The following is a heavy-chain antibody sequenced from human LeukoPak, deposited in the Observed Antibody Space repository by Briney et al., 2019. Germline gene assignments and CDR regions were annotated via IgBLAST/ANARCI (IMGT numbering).Heavy chain of an antibody. CDR2: ISSDGSYT. V-gene: IGHV3-74*01. Sequence: PGGSLRLSCAASGFTFSSYWMHWVRQAPGKGLVWVSRISSDGSYTSYADSVKGRFTISRDNAKNTLYLQMNNLRPEDTAVYYCGRGFGTTWGQGTLVSVSS. J-gene: IGHJ4*02. D-gene: IGHD1-1*01. CDR1: GFTFSSYW. CDR3: GRGFGTT.